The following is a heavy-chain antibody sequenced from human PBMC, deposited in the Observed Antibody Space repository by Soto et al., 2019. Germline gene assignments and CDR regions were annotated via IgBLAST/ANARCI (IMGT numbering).Heavy chain of an antibody. CDR1: GFTFSSYA. V-gene: IGHV3-23*01. D-gene: IGHD1-26*01. Sequence: GGALRLSCSASGFTFSSYAMSWVRQAPGKWLEWVSAISGSGGSTYYADSVKGRFTISRDNSKNTLYLQMNSLRAEDTAVYDCASGALADGFDIWGQGTRVNVSS. CDR2: ISGSGGST. J-gene: IGHJ3*02. CDR3: ASGALADGFDI.